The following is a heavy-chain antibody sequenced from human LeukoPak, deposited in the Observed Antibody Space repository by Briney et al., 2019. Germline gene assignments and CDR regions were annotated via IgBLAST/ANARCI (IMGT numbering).Heavy chain of an antibody. J-gene: IGHJ6*03. CDR3: ARVGTTKAYYYYYMDV. CDR2: ISYDGSNK. Sequence: GGSLRLSCAASGFTFSSYAMHWVRQAPGKGLEWVAVISYDGSNKYYADSVKGRFTISRDNSKNTLYLQMNSLRAEDTAVYYCARVGTTKAYYYYYMDVWGKGTTVTVSS. V-gene: IGHV3-30-3*01. CDR1: GFTFSSYA. D-gene: IGHD1-1*01.